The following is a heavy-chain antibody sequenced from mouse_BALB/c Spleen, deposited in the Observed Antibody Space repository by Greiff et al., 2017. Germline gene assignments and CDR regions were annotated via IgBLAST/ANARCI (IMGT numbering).Heavy chain of an antibody. J-gene: IGHJ3*01. Sequence: EVKLVESGGGLVQPGGSLKLSCAASGFTFSSYGMSWVRQTPDKRLELVATINSNGGSTYYPDSVKGRFTISRDNAKNTLYLQMSSLKSEDTAMYYCAREGTTAKWFAYWGQGTLVTVAA. V-gene: IGHV5-6-3*01. CDR3: AREGTTAKWFAY. CDR2: INSNGGST. D-gene: IGHD1-2*01. CDR1: GFTFSSYG.